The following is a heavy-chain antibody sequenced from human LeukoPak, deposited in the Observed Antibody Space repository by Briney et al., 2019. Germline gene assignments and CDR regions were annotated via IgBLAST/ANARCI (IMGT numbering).Heavy chain of an antibody. J-gene: IGHJ4*02. Sequence: SETLSLTCAVYGGSFSGYYWTWIRQPPGKGLEWIGYVYYSGSTNYNPSLKSRVSISVDTSKNQFSLNLSSVTATDTAVYYCAREDGYNFRVIDYWGQGTLVTVSS. CDR2: VYYSGST. CDR3: AREDGYNFRVIDY. V-gene: IGHV4-59*01. CDR1: GGSFSGYY. D-gene: IGHD5-24*01.